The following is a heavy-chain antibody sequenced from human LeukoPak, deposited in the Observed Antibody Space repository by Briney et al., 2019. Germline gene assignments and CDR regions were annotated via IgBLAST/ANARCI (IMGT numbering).Heavy chain of an antibody. CDR1: GYTFTSYG. D-gene: IGHD3-3*01. Sequence: GASVTVSCKASGYTFTSYGISWVRQAPGQGLEWMGWISAYNGNTNYAQKLQGRVTMTTDTSTSTAYMELRSLRSDDTAVYYCARDKLRFLEWLGDNWFDPWGQGTLVTVSS. J-gene: IGHJ5*02. CDR3: ARDKLRFLEWLGDNWFDP. V-gene: IGHV1-18*01. CDR2: ISAYNGNT.